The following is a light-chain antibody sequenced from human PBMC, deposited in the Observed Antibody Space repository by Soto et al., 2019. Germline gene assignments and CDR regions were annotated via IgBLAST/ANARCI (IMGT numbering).Light chain of an antibody. CDR1: SSDVGGYDY. CDR3: SSYADNNNFV. V-gene: IGLV2-8*01. CDR2: QVS. J-gene: IGLJ1*01. Sequence: QSVLAQPPSASGSTGQSVTISCTGTSSDVGGYDYVSWYQQLPGKAPTLILYQVSKRSSGVPDRFSGSKSGSTASLTVSGLQAEDEADYYCSSYADNNNFVFGTGTKVTVL.